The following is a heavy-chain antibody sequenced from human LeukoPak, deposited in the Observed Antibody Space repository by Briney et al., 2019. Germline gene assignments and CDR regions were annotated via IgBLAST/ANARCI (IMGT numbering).Heavy chain of an antibody. CDR1: GDSVSSNSAA. V-gene: IGHV6-1*01. CDR3: ARESSLRAVEPAHDAFDI. D-gene: IGHD6-19*01. CDR2: TYYRSKWYN. Sequence: SQTLSPTCAISGDSVSSNSAAWNWIRQSPSRGLEWLGRTYYRSKWYNDYAVSVKSRITINPDTSKNQFSLQLNSVTPEDTAVYYCARESSLRAVEPAHDAFDIWGQGTMVTVSS. J-gene: IGHJ3*02.